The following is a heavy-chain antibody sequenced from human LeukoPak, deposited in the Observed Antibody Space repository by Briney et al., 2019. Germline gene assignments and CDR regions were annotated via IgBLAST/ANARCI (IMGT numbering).Heavy chain of an antibody. V-gene: IGHV1-3*03. Sequence: GASVKVSCKASGYTFTSCAMHWVRQAPGQRLEWMGWINAGNGNTKYSQEFQGRVTITRDTSASTAYMELSSLRSEDMAVYYCARDYCSGGSCHFDYWGQGTLVTVSS. CDR3: ARDYCSGGSCHFDY. J-gene: IGHJ4*02. CDR2: INAGNGNT. CDR1: GYTFTSCA. D-gene: IGHD2-15*01.